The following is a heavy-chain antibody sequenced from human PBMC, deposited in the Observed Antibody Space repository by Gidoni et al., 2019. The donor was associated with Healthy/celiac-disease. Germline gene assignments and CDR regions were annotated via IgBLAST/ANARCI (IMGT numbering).Heavy chain of an antibody. Sequence: QVQLPQWGAGLLKPSQTLSLTCPVYGWSFSGYYWSWIRLPPGKGLEWIGEIKHSGSTNYNPSLKSRVTISVDTSKNQFSLKLSSVTAEDTAVYYCARGWKQYRRYDYWGQGTMVTVSS. J-gene: IGHJ4*02. CDR1: GWSFSGYY. V-gene: IGHV4-34*01. D-gene: IGHD1-1*01. CDR2: IKHSGST. CDR3: ARGWKQYRRYDY.